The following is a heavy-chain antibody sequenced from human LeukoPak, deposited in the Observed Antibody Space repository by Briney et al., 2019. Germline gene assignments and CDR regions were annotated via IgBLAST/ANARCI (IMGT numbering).Heavy chain of an antibody. J-gene: IGHJ3*02. Sequence: GGSLRLSCAASGFTFSSYSMNWVRQAPGKGLEWVSSISSSSSYIYYADSVKGRFTISRDNAKNSLYLQMSSLRAEDTAVYYCARALPCPYYDSSGYCDDAFDIWGQGTMVTVSS. CDR2: ISSSSSYI. V-gene: IGHV3-21*01. D-gene: IGHD3-22*01. CDR1: GFTFSSYS. CDR3: ARALPCPYYDSSGYCDDAFDI.